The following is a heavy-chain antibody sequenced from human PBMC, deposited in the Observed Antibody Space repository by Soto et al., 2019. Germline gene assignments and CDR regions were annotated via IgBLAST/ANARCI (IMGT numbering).Heavy chain of an antibody. CDR2: MNPNSGNT. CDR1: GYTFTSYD. CDR3: AGGGRMVRGVIGFDP. D-gene: IGHD3-10*01. V-gene: IGHV1-8*01. J-gene: IGHJ5*01. Sequence: QVQLVQSGAEVKKPGASVKVSCKASGYTFTSYDINWVRQATGQGLEWMGWMNPNSGNTGYAQKFQGRVTMTRNTSISTADMEMSRLRSEDTAVYYCAGGGRMVRGVIGFDPWGQGTLVTVSS.